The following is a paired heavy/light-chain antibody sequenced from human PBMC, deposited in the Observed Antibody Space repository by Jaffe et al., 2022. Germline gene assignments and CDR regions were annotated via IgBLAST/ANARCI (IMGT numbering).Heavy chain of an antibody. V-gene: IGHV3-53*04. CDR3: ATMGWIRAVVEREPAYFDH. CDR1: GFDVSQVY. Sequence: EVQLLQSEGGLVQPGGSLRLSCAVSGFDVSQVYMSWVRQAPGKGLQWVAVVSGGTTRTYEESMKGRFSIGIQKSENTLSLELNSLREDDTAVYYCATMGWIRAVVEREPAYFDHWGQGALVTVSS. D-gene: IGHD1-26*01. CDR2: VSGGTTR. J-gene: IGHJ4*02.
Light chain of an antibody. CDR3: QQLDGYPLT. J-gene: IGKJ4*01. Sequence: DIQLTQSPSFLSASVGDRVTITCRTSQDVTKYLSWYQQKPGKAPALLIYSASKLQVGVPSRFSGSGSGTHFTLTISTLQPEDCATYYCQQLDGYPLTFGGGTKVEVK. CDR2: SAS. CDR1: QDVTKY. V-gene: IGKV1-9*01.